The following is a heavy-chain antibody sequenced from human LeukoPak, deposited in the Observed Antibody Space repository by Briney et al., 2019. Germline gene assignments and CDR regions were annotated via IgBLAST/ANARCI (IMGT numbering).Heavy chain of an antibody. V-gene: IGHV3-11*04. CDR3: ARLPPSLIFGVVDYYMDV. CDR1: GFTFSDYY. Sequence: GESLKISCAASGFTFSDYYMSWIRQAPGKGLEWVSYISSSGSTIYYADSVKGRFTISRDNAKNSLYLQMNSLRAEDTAVYYCARLPPSLIFGVVDYYMDVWGKGTTVTVSS. J-gene: IGHJ6*03. D-gene: IGHD3-3*01. CDR2: ISSSGSTI.